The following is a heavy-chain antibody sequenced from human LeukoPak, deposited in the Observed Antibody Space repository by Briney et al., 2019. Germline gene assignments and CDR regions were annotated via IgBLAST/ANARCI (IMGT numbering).Heavy chain of an antibody. D-gene: IGHD1-26*01. V-gene: IGHV3-21*01. CDR2: ISSSSSYI. CDR1: GFTFSSYS. Sequence: GGSLRLSCAASGFTFSSYSMNWVRQAPGKGLECVSSISSSSSYIYYADSVKGRFTISRDNAKNSLYLQMNSLRAEDTAVYYCARSSIRSGSYRFLYFDYWGQGTLVTVSS. CDR3: ARSSIRSGSYRFLYFDY. J-gene: IGHJ4*02.